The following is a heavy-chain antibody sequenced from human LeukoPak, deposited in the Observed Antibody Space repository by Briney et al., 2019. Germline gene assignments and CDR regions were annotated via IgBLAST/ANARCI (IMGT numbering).Heavy chain of an antibody. CDR2: IIPIFGTA. V-gene: IGHV1-69*13. CDR1: GGTFSSYA. CDR3: ARVGGSLAGSFDY. D-gene: IGHD6-19*01. J-gene: IGHJ4*02. Sequence: ASVKVSCKASGGTFSSYAISWVRQAPGQGLEWMGRIIPIFGTANYAQKFQGRVTITADESTSTAYMELSSLRSEDTAVYYCARVGGSLAGSFDYWGQGTLVTVSS.